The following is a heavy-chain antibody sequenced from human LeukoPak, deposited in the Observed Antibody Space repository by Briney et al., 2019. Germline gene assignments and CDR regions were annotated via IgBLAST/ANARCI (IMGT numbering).Heavy chain of an antibody. V-gene: IGHV4-59*12. D-gene: IGHD6-13*01. Sequence: PSETLSLTCTVSGGSISSYYWSWIRQPAGKGLEWIAYIHDSGSTYYNPSLKSRISISIDTSKNQFSLNLNSVTAADTAVYYCARVVAAAGNNWFDPWGQGTLVTVSS. CDR2: IHDSGST. J-gene: IGHJ5*02. CDR1: GGSISSYY. CDR3: ARVVAAAGNNWFDP.